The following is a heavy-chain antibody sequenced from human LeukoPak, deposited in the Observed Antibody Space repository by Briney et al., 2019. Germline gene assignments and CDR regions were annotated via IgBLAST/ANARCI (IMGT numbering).Heavy chain of an antibody. CDR3: ARAEFYYDSSGYYLDY. D-gene: IGHD3-22*01. CDR2: IIPIFGTA. V-gene: IGHV1-69*05. J-gene: IGHJ4*02. Sequence: SVKVSCKASGGTFISYAISWVRQAPGQGLEWMGMIIPIFGTANYAQKFQGRVTITTDESTSTAYMELSSLRSEDTAVYYCARAEFYYDSSGYYLDYWGQGTLVTVSS. CDR1: GGTFISYA.